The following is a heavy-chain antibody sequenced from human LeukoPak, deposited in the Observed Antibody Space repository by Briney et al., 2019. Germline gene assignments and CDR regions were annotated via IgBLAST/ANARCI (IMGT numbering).Heavy chain of an antibody. V-gene: IGHV3-23*01. CDR3: AKDSSGWHYYFDY. Sequence: GGSLRLSCAASGFTFSGYAMSWVRQAPGKGLEWVSAITSSGGSTYYADSVKGRFTISRDNSKNTLYLQMNSLRAEDTAVYYCAKDSSGWHYYFDYWGQGTLVTVSS. CDR2: ITSSGGST. J-gene: IGHJ4*02. CDR1: GFTFSGYA. D-gene: IGHD6-19*01.